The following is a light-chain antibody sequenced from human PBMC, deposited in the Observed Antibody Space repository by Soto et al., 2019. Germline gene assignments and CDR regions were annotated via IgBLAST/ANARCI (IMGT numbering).Light chain of an antibody. CDR1: QSVTNSY. J-gene: IGKJ5*01. Sequence: EIVLTQSPVTLSVSPGERATLSCRASQSVTNSYLAWYQQKPGQAPRLLIFGASTRATGIPARFNASGSGTDFTLTISDLEPEDVAVYYCQQRTNWPITFGQGTRLEIK. CDR3: QQRTNWPIT. V-gene: IGKV3D-20*02. CDR2: GAS.